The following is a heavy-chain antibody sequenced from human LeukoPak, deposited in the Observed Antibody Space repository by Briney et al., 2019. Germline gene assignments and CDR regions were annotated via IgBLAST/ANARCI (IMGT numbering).Heavy chain of an antibody. Sequence: GGSLRLSCTASGFTFSSYWMNWVRQAPGKGLEWVANIKQDGSEKYYVDSVKGRFTISRDNTKNSLYLQMNNLGTDDTAVYYCATSRTFDYWGQGTLVTVSS. CDR1: GFTFSSYW. D-gene: IGHD2-2*01. J-gene: IGHJ4*02. CDR3: ATSRTFDY. V-gene: IGHV3-7*01. CDR2: IKQDGSEK.